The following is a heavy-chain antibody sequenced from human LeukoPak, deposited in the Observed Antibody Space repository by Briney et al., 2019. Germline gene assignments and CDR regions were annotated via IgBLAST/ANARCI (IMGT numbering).Heavy chain of an antibody. Sequence: QTLSLTRTVSGGSLSSGGSGWSSVRPHPGKCLEWIGYISSSGYTYFNPSLKSRVTISVDTSKNQFSLKLSSVPAADTAVYYCARARDCADYVWSWDNWGQGALVTVSS. J-gene: IGHJ4*02. CDR2: ISSSGYT. D-gene: IGHD3-16*01. V-gene: IGHV4-31*03. CDR1: GGSLSSGGSG. CDR3: ARARDCADYVWSWDN.